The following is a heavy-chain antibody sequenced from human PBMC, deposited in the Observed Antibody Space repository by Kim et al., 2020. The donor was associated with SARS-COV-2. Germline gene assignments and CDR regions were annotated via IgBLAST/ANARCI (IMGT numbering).Heavy chain of an antibody. Sequence: GKGRFPSSRDNSQNTLYLQMNSLRAEDTAVYYCARDHSSSWYGNGFDPWGQGTLVTVSS. J-gene: IGHJ5*02. V-gene: IGHV3-30*07. CDR3: ARDHSSSWYGNGFDP. D-gene: IGHD6-13*01.